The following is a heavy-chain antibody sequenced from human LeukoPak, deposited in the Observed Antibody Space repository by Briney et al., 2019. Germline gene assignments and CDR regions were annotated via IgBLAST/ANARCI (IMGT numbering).Heavy chain of an antibody. V-gene: IGHV3-33*03. D-gene: IGHD5-18*01. Sequence: GGSLRLSCAASGFTFSSYGMHWVRQAPGKGLEWVAVIWYDGSNKYYADSVKGRFTISRDNAKNSLYLQMNSLRAEDTADYYCAMGRGYSYGSPDYWGQGTLVTVSS. CDR3: AMGRGYSYGSPDY. CDR1: GFTFSSYG. J-gene: IGHJ4*02. CDR2: IWYDGSNK.